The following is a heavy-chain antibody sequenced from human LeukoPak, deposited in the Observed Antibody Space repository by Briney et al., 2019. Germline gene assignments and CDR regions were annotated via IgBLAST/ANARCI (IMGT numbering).Heavy chain of an antibody. Sequence: GGSLRPSCTASGFTFGDYAMSWVRQAPGKGLEWVGYIRSRAYGGAAECAASVKGRFTITRDDSKSIAYLQMSSLNIEDTAVYYCAASSGFDYWGQGTLVTVSS. D-gene: IGHD6-25*01. V-gene: IGHV3-49*04. CDR3: AASSGFDY. CDR1: GFTFGDYA. CDR2: IRSRAYGGAA. J-gene: IGHJ4*02.